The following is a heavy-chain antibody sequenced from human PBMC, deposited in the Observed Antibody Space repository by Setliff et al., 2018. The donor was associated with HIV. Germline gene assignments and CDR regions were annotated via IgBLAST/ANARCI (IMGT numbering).Heavy chain of an antibody. D-gene: IGHD5-12*01. CDR1: GFIFDDYA. Sequence: GGSLRLSCAASGFIFDDYAMHWVRQAPGKGLEWVAKIKQDGSDKYYVDSVKGRFTISRDNAKNSLYLQMNRLRAEDTAMYYCARDWRHGYDLNFDYWGQGTLVTVSS. V-gene: IGHV3-7*01. CDR2: IKQDGSDK. CDR3: ARDWRHGYDLNFDY. J-gene: IGHJ4*02.